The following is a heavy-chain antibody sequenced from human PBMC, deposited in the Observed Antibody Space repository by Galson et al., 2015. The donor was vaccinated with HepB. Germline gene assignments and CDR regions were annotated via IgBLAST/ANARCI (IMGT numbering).Heavy chain of an antibody. D-gene: IGHD1-26*01. J-gene: IGHJ3*02. CDR2: ISYDGSNK. Sequence: SLRLSCAASGFTFSSYAMHWVRQAPGKGLEWVAVISYDGSNKYYADSVKGRFTISRDNSRNTLHLQMNSLRPEDTAVYYCAKDQRLYSGNYYGALDIWGQGTMVTVSS. CDR3: AKDQRLYSGNYYGALDI. CDR1: GFTFSSYA. V-gene: IGHV3-30*18.